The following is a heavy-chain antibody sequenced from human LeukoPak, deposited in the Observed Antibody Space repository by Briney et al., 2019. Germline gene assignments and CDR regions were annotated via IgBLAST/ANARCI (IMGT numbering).Heavy chain of an antibody. J-gene: IGHJ4*02. D-gene: IGHD6-6*01. CDR3: ARDKGTSYLSSFDY. Sequence: GGSLRLSCAASGFTVSSNYMSWVRQAPGKGLEWVSVIYSGGSTYYADSVKGRFTISRDNSKNTLYLQMNGLRAEDTAVYYCARDKGTSYLSSFDYWGQGTLVTVSS. V-gene: IGHV3-53*01. CDR2: IYSGGST. CDR1: GFTVSSNY.